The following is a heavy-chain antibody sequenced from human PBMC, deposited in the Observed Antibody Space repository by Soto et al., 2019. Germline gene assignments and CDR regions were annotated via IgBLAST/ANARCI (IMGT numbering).Heavy chain of an antibody. Sequence: SPRLSCAASGFTLSNYGMHWVRQAPGKGLEWVTVISYDASNKYYADSVRGRFTISRDDSKNTLYLQMNSLRAEDTAVYYCAKDLTYIYGTLGYWGQGTLVTVSS. J-gene: IGHJ4*02. CDR3: AKDLTYIYGTLGY. V-gene: IGHV3-30*18. CDR1: GFTLSNYG. D-gene: IGHD5-18*01. CDR2: ISYDASNK.